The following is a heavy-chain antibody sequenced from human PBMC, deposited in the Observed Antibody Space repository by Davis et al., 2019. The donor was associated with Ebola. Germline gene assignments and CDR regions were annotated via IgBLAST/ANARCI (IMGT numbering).Heavy chain of an antibody. D-gene: IGHD6-19*01. Sequence: PGGSLRLSCAASGFTVSSNYMSWVRQAPGKGLEWVSVIYSGGSTYYADSVKGRFTISRDNSKNTLYLQMNSLRAEDTAVYYCARARWLVYYFDYWGQGTLVTVSS. CDR2: IYSGGST. CDR1: GFTVSSNY. J-gene: IGHJ4*02. V-gene: IGHV3-53*01. CDR3: ARARWLVYYFDY.